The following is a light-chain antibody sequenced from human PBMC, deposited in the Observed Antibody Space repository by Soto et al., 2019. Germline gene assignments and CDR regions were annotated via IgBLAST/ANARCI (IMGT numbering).Light chain of an antibody. CDR3: QHYCSSPLT. CDR2: GAS. J-gene: IGKJ4*01. V-gene: IGKV3-20*01. Sequence: EIVLTQSPGTLSLSPGERATLSCRASQSVTSSYLAWYQQKPGQAPRLLIYGASSRATGIPDRFSGSGSGTDFPLTISRLEPEDFAVYYCQHYCSSPLTFGGGTKVEIK. CDR1: QSVTSSY.